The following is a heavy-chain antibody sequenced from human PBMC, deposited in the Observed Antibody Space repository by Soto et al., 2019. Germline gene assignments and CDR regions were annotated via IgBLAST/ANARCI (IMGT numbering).Heavy chain of an antibody. D-gene: IGHD3-10*01. Sequence: GGSLRLAFAASGFTFDDYAMHWVRQAPGKGLEWVSGISWNSGSIGYADSVKGRFTISRDNAKNSLYLQMNSLRAEDTALYYCAKLHSLYGSGSHKGASDIWGQGTMVTVSS. CDR3: AKLHSLYGSGSHKGASDI. J-gene: IGHJ3*02. CDR2: ISWNSGSI. V-gene: IGHV3-9*01. CDR1: GFTFDDYA.